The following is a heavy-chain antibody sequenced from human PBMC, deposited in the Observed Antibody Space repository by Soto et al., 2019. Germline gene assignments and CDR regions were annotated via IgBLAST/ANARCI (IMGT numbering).Heavy chain of an antibody. CDR1: GYIFVNYG. V-gene: IGHV1-18*01. J-gene: IGHJ6*02. Sequence: QVQLVQSGDEVRKPGSSVKVSCKASGYIFVNYGIAWVRQAPGQGLEWMGWISPYSGNTHYASKVQGRLTMTTDTSTGTAYMDLGSLKADDTSVYYCAMVDKYAPPTPQDVWGQGTTVTVSS. CDR3: AMVDKYAPPTPQDV. CDR2: ISPYSGNT. D-gene: IGHD5-12*01.